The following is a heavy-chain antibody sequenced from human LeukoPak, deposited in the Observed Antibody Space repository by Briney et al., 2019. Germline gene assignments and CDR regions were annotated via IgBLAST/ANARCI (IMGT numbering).Heavy chain of an antibody. CDR3: ARDRGSSSPPPYYFDC. Sequence: SETLSLTCGVSGGAITNYYWNWIRQAPGKGLEWLGYIYYTGSTTYNPSVKSRITISLDTSKKQISLKLRSVTAADTAVYYCARDRGSSSPPPYYFDCWGQGTLVTVSS. D-gene: IGHD6-6*01. CDR1: GGAITNYY. J-gene: IGHJ4*02. CDR2: IYYTGST. V-gene: IGHV4-59*01.